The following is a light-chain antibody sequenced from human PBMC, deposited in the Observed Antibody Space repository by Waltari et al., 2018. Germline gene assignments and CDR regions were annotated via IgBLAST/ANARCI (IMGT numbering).Light chain of an antibody. Sequence: QSVLTQPPSASGAPGQRVSIPCSGSSPNIGTNTVTWYQQLPGTAPKVLVFANYHRPSGVPDRFSASKSGTSASLVISGLQSEDEADYFCATWDDSLIGRVFGGGTKLTVL. CDR2: ANY. CDR1: SPNIGTNT. CDR3: ATWDDSLIGRV. V-gene: IGLV1-44*01. J-gene: IGLJ3*02.